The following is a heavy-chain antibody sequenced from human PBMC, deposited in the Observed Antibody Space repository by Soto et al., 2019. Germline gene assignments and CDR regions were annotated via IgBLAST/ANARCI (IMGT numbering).Heavy chain of an antibody. V-gene: IGHV3-30*18. CDR3: AKDWVGGSNRYQLDK. CDR1: GFSFSDYG. D-gene: IGHD2-2*01. CDR2: ISHYETKK. J-gene: IGHJ4*01. Sequence: QVQLVESGGGVVQPGRSLRLSCAAFGFSFSDYGMHWVRQAPGKGLEWVAVISHYETKKYFEDSVKGRFTISRDNSKNTVYLQLDSLRVEDTAVYYCAKDWVGGSNRYQLDKWGQGTLVIVSP.